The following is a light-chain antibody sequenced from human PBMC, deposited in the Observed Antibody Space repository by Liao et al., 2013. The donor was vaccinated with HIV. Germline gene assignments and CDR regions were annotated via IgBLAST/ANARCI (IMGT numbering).Light chain of an antibody. J-gene: IGLJ2*01. Sequence: SYELTQPPSVSVAPGKTASITCGGNNVASNSVHWYQQKPGQAPVLVIYYDTDWPSGIPERFSGSNSGNTATLTISGTQAMDEADYYCQAWDSSVVFGGGTKLTVL. CDR1: NVASNS. CDR2: YDT. CDR3: QAWDSSVV. V-gene: IGLV3-21*01.